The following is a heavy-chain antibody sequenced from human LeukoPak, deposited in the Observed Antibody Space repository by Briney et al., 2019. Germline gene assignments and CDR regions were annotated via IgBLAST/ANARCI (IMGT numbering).Heavy chain of an antibody. V-gene: IGHV4-39*01. CDR3: ARLPSDSSGWYRFDY. CDR1: GGSISSSSYY. J-gene: IGHJ4*02. Sequence: SETLSLTCTVSGGSISSSSYYWGWIRQPPGKGLEWIGSIYYSGSTYYNPSLKSRVTISVDTSKRQFSLKLSSVTAADTAVYYCARLPSDSSGWYRFDYWDQGTLVIVS. CDR2: IYYSGST. D-gene: IGHD6-19*01.